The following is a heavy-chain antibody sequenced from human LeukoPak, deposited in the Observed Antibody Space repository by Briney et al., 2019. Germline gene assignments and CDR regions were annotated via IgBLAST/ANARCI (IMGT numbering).Heavy chain of an antibody. J-gene: IGHJ5*02. CDR2: INHSGST. V-gene: IGHV4-34*01. CDR1: GGSFSGYY. CDR3: ARGAGDTTLNWFDP. D-gene: IGHD3-10*01. Sequence: SETLSLTCAVYGGSFSGYYWSWIRQPPGKGLEWIGEINHSGSTNYNPSLKSRVTISVDTSKNQFSLKLSSVTAADTAVYYCARGAGDTTLNWFDPWGQGTLVTVSS.